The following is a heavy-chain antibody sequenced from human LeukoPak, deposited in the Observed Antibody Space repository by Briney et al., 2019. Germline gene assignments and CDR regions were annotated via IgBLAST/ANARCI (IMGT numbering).Heavy chain of an antibody. Sequence: SETLSLTCAVYGGSFSGYYWSWIRQPPGEGLEWIGEIYHSGSTNYNPSLKSRVTISVDTSKNQFSLKLSSVTAADTAVYYCARRVRVFRTTVTTGYFDYWGQGNLVTVSS. CDR2: IYHSGST. CDR3: ARRVRVFRTTVTTGYFDY. D-gene: IGHD4-17*01. J-gene: IGHJ4*02. CDR1: GGSFSGYY. V-gene: IGHV4-34*01.